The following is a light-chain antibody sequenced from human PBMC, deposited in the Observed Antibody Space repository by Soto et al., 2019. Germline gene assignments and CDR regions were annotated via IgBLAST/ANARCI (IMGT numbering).Light chain of an antibody. CDR2: DAS. Sequence: DIQMTQSPSTLSASVGARVTIPCRASQSISSSLPWDQQKPGKAPNRLVYDASSLESGVPSRFSGSGSGTEFTLTISSLQADDFAAYYCQQYTSYSWTFGQGTKVEIK. CDR3: QQYTSYSWT. J-gene: IGKJ1*01. CDR1: QSISSS. V-gene: IGKV1-5*01.